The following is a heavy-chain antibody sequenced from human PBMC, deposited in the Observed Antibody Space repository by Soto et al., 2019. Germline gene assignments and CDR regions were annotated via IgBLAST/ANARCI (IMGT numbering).Heavy chain of an antibody. J-gene: IGHJ2*01. CDR2: ISAYNGNT. Sequence: QVQLVQSGAEVKKPGASVKVSCKASGYTFTSYGISWVRQAPGQGLEWMGWISAYNGNTNYAQKLQGRVTMTTDTSTSTAYLELRSLRSDDTAVYYCATRQEGAVAGRYFDLWGRGTLVTVSS. V-gene: IGHV1-18*01. D-gene: IGHD6-19*01. CDR3: ATRQEGAVAGRYFDL. CDR1: GYTFTSYG.